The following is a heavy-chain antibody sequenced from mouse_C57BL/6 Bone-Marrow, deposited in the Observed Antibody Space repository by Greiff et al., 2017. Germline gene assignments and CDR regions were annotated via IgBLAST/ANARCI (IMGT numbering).Heavy chain of an antibody. V-gene: IGHV1-82*01. CDR3: AREVGLYFDY. Sequence: QVQLQQSGPELVKPGASVKISCKASVYAFSSSWMNWVKQRPGKGLEWIGRIYPGDGDTNYNGKFKGKATLTADKSSSTAYMQLSSLTSEDSAVYFCAREVGLYFDYWGQGTTLTVSS. CDR1: VYAFSSSW. CDR2: IYPGDGDT. D-gene: IGHD4-1*01. J-gene: IGHJ2*01.